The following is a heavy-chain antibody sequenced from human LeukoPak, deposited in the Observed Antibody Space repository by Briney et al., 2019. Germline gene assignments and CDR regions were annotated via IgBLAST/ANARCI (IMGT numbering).Heavy chain of an antibody. V-gene: IGHV4-34*01. D-gene: IGHD3-10*01. CDR1: GGSISGYH. J-gene: IGHJ4*02. CDR3: ARIGVDYYGDY. CDR2: INHSGST. Sequence: SETLSLTCTVSGGSISGYHWSWIRQPPGKGLEWIGEINHSGSTNYNPSLKSRVTISVDTSKNQFSLKLSSVTAADTAVYYCARIGVDYYGDYWGQGTLVTVSS.